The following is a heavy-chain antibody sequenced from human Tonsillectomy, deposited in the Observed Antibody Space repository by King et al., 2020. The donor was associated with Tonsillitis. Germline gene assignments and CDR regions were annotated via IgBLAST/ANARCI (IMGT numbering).Heavy chain of an antibody. CDR3: ARSYYYGSGSYSDDY. CDR2: IDPSDSYT. CDR1: GYSFTTYW. J-gene: IGHJ4*02. D-gene: IGHD3-10*01. V-gene: IGHV5-10-1*03. Sequence: QLVQSGAEAKKPGESLRISCQGSGYSFTTYWINWVRQVPGKGLEWMGRIDPSDSYTNYSPSFQGHVTISADKSISTAYLQWSSLKASDTAMYYCARSYYYGSGSYSDDYWGQGTLVTVSS.